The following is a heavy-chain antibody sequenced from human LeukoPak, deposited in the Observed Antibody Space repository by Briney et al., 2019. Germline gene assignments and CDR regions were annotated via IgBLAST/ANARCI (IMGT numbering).Heavy chain of an antibody. CDR1: GYTLTELS. D-gene: IGHD3-22*01. V-gene: IGHV1-24*01. CDR2: FDPEDGET. Sequence: ASVKVSCKVSGYTLTELSMHWVRQAPGKGLEWMGGFDPEDGETIYAQKFQGRVTMTEDTSTDTAYMELSSLRSEDTAMYYCATDPYYDGGAGAAGRRGFDYWGQGTLVTVSS. CDR3: ATDPYYDGGAGAAGRRGFDY. J-gene: IGHJ4*02.